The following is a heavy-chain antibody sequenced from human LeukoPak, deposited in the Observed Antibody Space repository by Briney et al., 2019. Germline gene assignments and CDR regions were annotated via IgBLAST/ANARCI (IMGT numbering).Heavy chain of an antibody. V-gene: IGHV4-4*09. CDR2: IHSNGYT. J-gene: IGHJ5*02. D-gene: IGHD1-26*01. Sequence: SETLSLTCSVSGGSISGYYWSWIRQPPGQGLEWIAYIHSNGYTNYNPSLKSRVTISVDTSKNQFSLKVTSVTAADTAMYYCTKREGPMSGSYDYFDPWGQGTLVTVS. CDR1: GGSISGYY. CDR3: TKREGPMSGSYDYFDP.